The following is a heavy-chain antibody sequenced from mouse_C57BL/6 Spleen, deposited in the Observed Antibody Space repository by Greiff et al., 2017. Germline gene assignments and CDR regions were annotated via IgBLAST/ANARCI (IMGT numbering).Heavy chain of an antibody. D-gene: IGHD2-5*01. V-gene: IGHV1-55*01. CDR3: SGTWYSNYGGNAMDY. Sequence: QVQLQQPGAELVKPGASVKMSCKASGYTFTSYWITWVKQRPGQGLEWIGDIYPGSGSTNYNEKFKSKATLTVDTSSSTAYMKLSSLTSEDSAVYYCSGTWYSNYGGNAMDYWGQGTSVTVSS. CDR1: GYTFTSYW. J-gene: IGHJ4*01. CDR2: IYPGSGST.